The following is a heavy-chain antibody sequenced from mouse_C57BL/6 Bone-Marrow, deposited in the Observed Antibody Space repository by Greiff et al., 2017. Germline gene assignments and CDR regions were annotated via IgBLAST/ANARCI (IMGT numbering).Heavy chain of an antibody. V-gene: IGHV1-59*01. D-gene: IGHD2-1*01. Sequence: VQLQQPGAELVRPGTSVKLSCKASGYTFTSYWMHWVKQRPGQGLEWIGVIDPSDSYTNYNQKFKGKATLTVDTSSNTAYMQLSSLTSEDSAVYYCARPIYYGNYEFAYWGQGTLVTVSA. CDR3: ARPIYYGNYEFAY. J-gene: IGHJ3*01. CDR1: GYTFTSYW. CDR2: IDPSDSYT.